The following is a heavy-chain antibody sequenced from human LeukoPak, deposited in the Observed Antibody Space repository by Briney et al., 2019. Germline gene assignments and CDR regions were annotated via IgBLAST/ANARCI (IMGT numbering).Heavy chain of an antibody. D-gene: IGHD5-18*01. Sequence: SETLSLTCTVSGGSLNSYYWSWIRQPAGKGLEWIGRIYSSGSTNFNPFLKSRVTMSLDTSKNQLSLKLSSVTAADTAVYYCARSHSYGYSDAFDIWGQGTMVTVSS. CDR2: IYSSGST. V-gene: IGHV4-4*07. CDR1: GGSLNSYY. J-gene: IGHJ3*02. CDR3: ARSHSYGYSDAFDI.